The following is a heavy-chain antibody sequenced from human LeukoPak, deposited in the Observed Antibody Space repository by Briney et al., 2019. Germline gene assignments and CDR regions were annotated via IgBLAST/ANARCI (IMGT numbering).Heavy chain of an antibody. CDR3: ARHIRRRGYSTKGVFWFDP. J-gene: IGHJ5*02. V-gene: IGHV4-34*01. D-gene: IGHD5-12*01. CDR2: INHSGST. CDR1: GGSFSGYY. Sequence: SETLSLTCAVYGGSFSGYYWSWIRQPPGKGLEWIGEINHSGSTNYNPSLKSRVTISVDTSKNQFSLKLSSVTAADTAVYYCARHIRRRGYSTKGVFWFDPWGQGTLVTVSS.